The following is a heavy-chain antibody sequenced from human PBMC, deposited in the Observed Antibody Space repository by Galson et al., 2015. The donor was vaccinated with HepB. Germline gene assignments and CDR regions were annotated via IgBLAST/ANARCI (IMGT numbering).Heavy chain of an antibody. V-gene: IGHV3-11*06. CDR1: GFTFSDYY. D-gene: IGHD3-16*02. CDR3: ARRHPPYDYVWGSYRQTPFDY. J-gene: IGHJ4*02. CDR2: ISSSSSYT. Sequence: SLRLSCAASGFTFSDYYMSWIRQAPGKGLEWVSYISSSSSYTNYADSVKGRFTISRDNAKNSLYLQMNSLRAEDTAVYYCARRHPPYDYVWGSYRQTPFDYWGQGTLVTVSS.